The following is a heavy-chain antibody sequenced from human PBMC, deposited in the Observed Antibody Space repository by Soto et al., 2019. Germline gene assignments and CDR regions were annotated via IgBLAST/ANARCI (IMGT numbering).Heavy chain of an antibody. CDR1: GASVKTGGYY. J-gene: IGHJ4*02. D-gene: IGHD1-1*01. CDR3: ATNRGYAFYYPDS. Sequence: QVQLQESGPGLVRPSQTLSLTCDVSGASVKTGGYYWTWIRQHPEKGLEWIGYINYSGTTYNPSLKSRAFLSLDMSKNQFSLNLTSVTAADTAVYYCATNRGYAFYYPDSWGQGILVTVSS. CDR2: INYSGTT. V-gene: IGHV4-31*11.